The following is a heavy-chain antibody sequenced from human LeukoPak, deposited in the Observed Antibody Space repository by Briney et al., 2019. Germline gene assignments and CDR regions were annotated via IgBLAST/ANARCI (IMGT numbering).Heavy chain of an antibody. CDR2: IKQDGSEK. V-gene: IGHV3-7*01. Sequence: GGSLRLSCAASGFTFSSYWMSWVRQAPGKGLEWVANIKQDGSEKYYVDSVKGRFTISRDNAKNSLYLQMNSLRAEDTAVYYCARGLTVTTRYNWFDPWAQGTLVTVSS. J-gene: IGHJ5*02. CDR3: ARGLTVTTRYNWFDP. D-gene: IGHD4-17*01. CDR1: GFTFSSYW.